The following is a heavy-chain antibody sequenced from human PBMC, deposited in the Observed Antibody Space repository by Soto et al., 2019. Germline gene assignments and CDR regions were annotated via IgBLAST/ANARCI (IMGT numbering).Heavy chain of an antibody. D-gene: IGHD3-3*01. Sequence: QVQLVQSGAEVKKPGASVKVSCKASGYTFTSYDINWVRQATGQGLEWMGWMNPNSGNTGYAQKFQGRVTMTRNTSISTAYMELSSLRSEDTAVYYCARGYKLRFLEWYQNWFDPWGQGTLVTVSS. V-gene: IGHV1-8*01. J-gene: IGHJ5*02. CDR2: MNPNSGNT. CDR3: ARGYKLRFLEWYQNWFDP. CDR1: GYTFTSYD.